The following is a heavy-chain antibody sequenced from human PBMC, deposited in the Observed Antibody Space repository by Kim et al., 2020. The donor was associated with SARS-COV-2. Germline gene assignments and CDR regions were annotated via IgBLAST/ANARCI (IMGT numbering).Heavy chain of an antibody. CDR3: ARHEQQLVKGDY. J-gene: IGHJ4*02. Sequence: YYNPSLKSRVTITVDTSKNQFSLRLSSVTAADTAVYYCARHEQQLVKGDYWGQGTLVTVSS. D-gene: IGHD6-13*01. V-gene: IGHV4-39*01.